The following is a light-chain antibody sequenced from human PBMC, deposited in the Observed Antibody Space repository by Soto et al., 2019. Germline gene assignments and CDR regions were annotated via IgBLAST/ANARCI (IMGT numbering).Light chain of an antibody. CDR2: AAS. J-gene: IGKJ4*01. V-gene: IGKV1-9*01. CDR1: QGFSSN. CDR3: QQRNSYPPRT. Sequence: DILLTQSPSFLSASVGDRVTITCRASQGFSSNLAWYQQKPGKAPKLLIYAASSLQSGVPSRFSGSGSGTEFTLTISSLQPEDFATSYCQQRNSYPPRTFGGGTKVEIK.